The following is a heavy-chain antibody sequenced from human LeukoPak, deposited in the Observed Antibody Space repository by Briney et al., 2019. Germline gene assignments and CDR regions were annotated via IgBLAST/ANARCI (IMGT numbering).Heavy chain of an antibody. CDR1: GFTFNTYS. CDR2: SSDSSTTI. CDR3: ARVKGYRSGGSCYAAFDI. Sequence: GGSLRLSCAASGFTFNTYSMNWVRQAPGKGLEWISYSSDSSTTIYYADSVKGRFTISRDNAQNSLFLQMNSLRAEDTAVYYCARVKGYRSGGSCYAAFDIWGQGTMVTVSS. V-gene: IGHV3-48*01. D-gene: IGHD2-15*01. J-gene: IGHJ3*02.